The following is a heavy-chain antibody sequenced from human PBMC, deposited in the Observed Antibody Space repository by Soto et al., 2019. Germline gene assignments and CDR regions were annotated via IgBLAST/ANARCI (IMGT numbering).Heavy chain of an antibody. D-gene: IGHD2-15*01. CDR1: GFTFSSYG. CDR3: ARGGPYCSGGICYYFDY. J-gene: IGHJ4*02. Sequence: QVQLVESGGGVVQPGRSLRLSCAASGFTFSSYGMHWVRQAPGKGLEWVAVIWYDGSNKYYADSVKGRFTISRDNSKNTLYLQMNSLRAEDTAVSYCARGGPYCSGGICYYFDYWGQGTLVTVSS. CDR2: IWYDGSNK. V-gene: IGHV3-33*01.